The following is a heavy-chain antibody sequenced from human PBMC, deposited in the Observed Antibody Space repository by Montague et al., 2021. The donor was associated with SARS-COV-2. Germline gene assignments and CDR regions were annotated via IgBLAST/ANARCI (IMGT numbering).Heavy chain of an antibody. J-gene: IGHJ6*02. D-gene: IGHD3-3*01. Sequence: RIVCRLYRGKTYYNPSLKSRVTISVDTSKNQFSLKLSSVTAADTAVYYCARHRVLRFLETDYYYYGMDVWGQGTTVTVSS. CDR2: RLYRGKT. CDR3: ARHRVLRFLETDYYYYGMDV. V-gene: IGHV4-39*01.